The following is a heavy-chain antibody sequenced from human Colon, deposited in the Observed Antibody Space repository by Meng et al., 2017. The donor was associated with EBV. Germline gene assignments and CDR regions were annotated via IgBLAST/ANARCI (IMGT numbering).Heavy chain of an antibody. D-gene: IGHD2/OR15-2a*01. V-gene: IGHV4-4*02. CDR3: ARTAYFDFQRAFGY. CDR2: IYHSGST. J-gene: IGHJ4*02. Sequence: QVRLQGAGPGLVKPSGTLSPPCAVSGGSISGTNWWSWVRQPPGKGLEWIGEIYHSGSTNYNPSLKSRVTISVDKSKNQFSLKLNSVTAADTAVYYCARTAYFDFQRAFGYWGQGTLVTVSS. CDR1: GGSISGTNW.